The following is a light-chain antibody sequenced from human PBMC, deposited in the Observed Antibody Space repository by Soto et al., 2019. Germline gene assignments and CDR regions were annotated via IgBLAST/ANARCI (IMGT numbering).Light chain of an antibody. Sequence: DIVMTQSPDSLAVSLGERATINCKSSQSVLYSSNNKNYLAWYQQKPGQPPKLLIYWASTRESGVPDRFSGSGSGTDFTLTISSLLAEDAAVYYCQQFYSTPHTFGGGTVVEIK. J-gene: IGKJ4*01. CDR2: WAS. CDR1: QSVLYSSNNKNY. CDR3: QQFYSTPHT. V-gene: IGKV4-1*01.